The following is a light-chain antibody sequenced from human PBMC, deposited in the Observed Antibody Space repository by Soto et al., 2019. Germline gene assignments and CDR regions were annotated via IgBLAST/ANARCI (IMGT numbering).Light chain of an antibody. CDR3: CSYVTTRRV. J-gene: IGLJ3*02. CDR2: EVN. Sequence: QSALTQPASVSGSPGQSITISCSGTYNLVSWYQQHPGKAPKLMIFEVNKRPSGVSYRFSGSKSGNTASLTISALQAEDEADYFCCSYVTTRRVFGGGTQLTV. V-gene: IGLV2-23*02. CDR1: YNL.